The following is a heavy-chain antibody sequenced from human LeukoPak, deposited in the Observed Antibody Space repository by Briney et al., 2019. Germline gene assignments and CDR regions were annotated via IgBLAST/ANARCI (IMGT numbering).Heavy chain of an antibody. CDR2: IYYTGST. CDR3: ARRLGGRDAFDI. CDR1: GGSFSSYY. V-gene: IGHV4-59*01. D-gene: IGHD3-16*01. Sequence: PSETLSLTCTVSGGSFSSYYWSWIRQPPGKGLEWIGYIYYTGSTSYNPSLKSRVTVSVDTSKNQFSLKLSSVTAADTAVYYCARRLGGRDAFDIWGQGTMVTVSS. J-gene: IGHJ3*02.